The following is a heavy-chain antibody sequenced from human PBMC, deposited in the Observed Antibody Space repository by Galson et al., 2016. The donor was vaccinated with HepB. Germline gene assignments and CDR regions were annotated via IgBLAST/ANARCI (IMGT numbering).Heavy chain of an antibody. Sequence: SLRLSCAASGFTFDTYWMTWVRQAPGKGLEWVANIKPDGSETNYVDSVKGRFTISRDNGKNSVSLQMNSLRAEDTATYSCARPFGYYYYYIDFWGKGTAVLVSS. CDR2: IKPDGSET. CDR3: ARPFGYYYYYIDF. V-gene: IGHV3-7*03. D-gene: IGHD3-10*01. J-gene: IGHJ6*03. CDR1: GFTFDTYW.